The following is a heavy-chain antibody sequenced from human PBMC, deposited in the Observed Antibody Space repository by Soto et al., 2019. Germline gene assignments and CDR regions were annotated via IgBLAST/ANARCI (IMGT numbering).Heavy chain of an antibody. CDR2: IYPVDSDT. CDR1: GYSFTGYW. J-gene: IGHJ4*02. D-gene: IGHD1-7*01. Sequence: SCRGCGYSFTGYWIAWVRQMPWKGLECMGIIYPVDSDTRYSPSFQGQVTISVDKSINTAYLQWSSLRASDTAIYYCARHGKLSSNKNYYHFRGQVPXVT. CDR3: ARHGKLSSNKNYYHF. V-gene: IGHV5-51*01.